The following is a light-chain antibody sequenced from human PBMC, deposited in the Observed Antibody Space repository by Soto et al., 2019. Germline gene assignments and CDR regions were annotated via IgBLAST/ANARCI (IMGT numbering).Light chain of an antibody. Sequence: DIPMTQSPSTLSASVGDRVTITCRASQSISSWLAWYQQRPGKAPKLLIYDASSLESGVPSRFSGSGSGTEFTLTITSLHPDDFAIYYCQQFHSYPLTFGGGTKVDIK. CDR3: QQFHSYPLT. CDR1: QSISSW. CDR2: DAS. V-gene: IGKV1-5*01. J-gene: IGKJ4*01.